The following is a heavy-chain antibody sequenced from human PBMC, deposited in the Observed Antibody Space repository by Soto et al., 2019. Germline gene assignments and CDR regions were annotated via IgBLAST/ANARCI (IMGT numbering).Heavy chain of an antibody. V-gene: IGHV1-2*02. Sequence: GYSVQVSCKASGYTFTGYYMHWVRQAPGQGLEWMGWINPNSGGTNYAQKFQGRVTMTRDTYISTAYMELSRLRSDDTAVYYCARDRDIVPTNRFAPWGQGTLVMVFS. J-gene: IGHJ5*02. D-gene: IGHD5-12*01. CDR1: GYTFTGYY. CDR3: ARDRDIVPTNRFAP. CDR2: INPNSGGT.